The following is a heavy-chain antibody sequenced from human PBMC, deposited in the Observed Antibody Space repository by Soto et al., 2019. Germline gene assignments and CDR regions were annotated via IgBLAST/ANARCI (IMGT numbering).Heavy chain of an antibody. CDR3: ARSRYSGSYFFDY. D-gene: IGHD1-26*01. Sequence: QVQLQESGPGLVKHSQTLSLTCTVSGGSISSGDYYWSWIRQPPGKGLEWIAYIHNSGSTHYNPSLKSRVTISVDTSKNQFSLKMSSVTAADTAVYYCARSRYSGSYFFDYWGQGILVTVSS. V-gene: IGHV4-30-4*01. CDR2: IHNSGST. J-gene: IGHJ4*02. CDR1: GGSISSGDYY.